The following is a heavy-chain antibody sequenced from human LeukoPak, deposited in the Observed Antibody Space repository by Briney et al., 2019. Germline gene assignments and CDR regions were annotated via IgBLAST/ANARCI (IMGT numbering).Heavy chain of an antibody. D-gene: IGHD6-6*01. V-gene: IGHV1-18*01. J-gene: IGHJ6*02. CDR2: ISAYNGNT. CDR1: GYTFTNYV. Sequence: ASVKVSCKASGYTFTNYVITWVRQAPGQGLEWMGWISAYNGNTNYAQKLQGRVTMTTDTSASTAYMELRSLRSDDTAVYYCARASGRPYYYYGMDVWGQGTTVTASS. CDR3: ARASGRPYYYYGMDV.